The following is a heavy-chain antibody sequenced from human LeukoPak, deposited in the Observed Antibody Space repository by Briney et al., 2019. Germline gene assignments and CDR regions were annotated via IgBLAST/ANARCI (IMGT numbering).Heavy chain of an antibody. Sequence: PSETLSLTCTVSGGSISSYYWSWIRQPPGKGLEWIGEINHSGSTNYNPSLKSRVTISVDTSKNQFSLKLSSVTAADTAVYYCARLAVPTGDFDYWGQGTLVTVSS. V-gene: IGHV4-34*01. CDR3: ARLAVPTGDFDY. D-gene: IGHD1-14*01. CDR1: GGSISSYY. J-gene: IGHJ4*02. CDR2: INHSGST.